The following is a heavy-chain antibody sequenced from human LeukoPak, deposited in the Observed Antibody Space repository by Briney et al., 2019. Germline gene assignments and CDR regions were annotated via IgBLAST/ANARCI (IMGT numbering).Heavy chain of an antibody. D-gene: IGHD3-10*01. J-gene: IGHJ4*02. V-gene: IGHV1-46*01. CDR3: ARDKTITMVRGVIITSLDY. CDR2: INPSGGST. Sequence: ASVKVSCKASGYTFTNYYMHWVRQAPGQGLEWMGIINPSGGSTSYAQKFQGRVTMTRDTSTSTVYMELSSLRSEDTAVYYCARDKTITMVRGVIITSLDYWGQGTLVTVSS. CDR1: GYTFTNYY.